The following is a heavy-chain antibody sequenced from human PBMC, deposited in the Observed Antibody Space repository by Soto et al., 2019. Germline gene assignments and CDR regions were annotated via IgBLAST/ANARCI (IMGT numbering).Heavy chain of an antibody. V-gene: IGHV4-30-2*01. CDR1: GGSISSGGYS. J-gene: IGHJ5*02. D-gene: IGHD4-17*01. Sequence: QLQLQESGSGLVKPSQTLSLTCAVSGGSISSGGYSWSWIRQPPGKGLEWIGYIYHSGSTYYNPSLKSRVTISVDRSKNQFSLKLSSVTAADTAVYYCARAHQDDYGDFDPWGQGTLVTVSS. CDR2: IYHSGST. CDR3: ARAHQDDYGDFDP.